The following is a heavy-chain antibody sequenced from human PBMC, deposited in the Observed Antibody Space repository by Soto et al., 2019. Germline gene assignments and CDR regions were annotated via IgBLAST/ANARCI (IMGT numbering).Heavy chain of an antibody. CDR3: ARTSQYYFEY. V-gene: IGHV3-64*01. CDR2: INSNGGST. Sequence: PGVSLRLSCAASGFTFSSYAMYWVRQAPGKGLEYVSAINSNGGSTYYANSVKGRFTISRDNSKNTLYLQMGSLRAEDMAVYYYARTSQYYFEYWGQGTLVTVSS. CDR1: GFTFSSYA. J-gene: IGHJ4*02.